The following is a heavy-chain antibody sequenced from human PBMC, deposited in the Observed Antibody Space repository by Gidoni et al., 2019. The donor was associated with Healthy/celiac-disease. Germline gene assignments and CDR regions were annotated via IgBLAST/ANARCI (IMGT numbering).Heavy chain of an antibody. CDR1: GYSFTSYW. D-gene: IGHD6-13*01. V-gene: IGHV5-51*01. J-gene: IGHJ4*02. CDR3: ARPVAAAGDRGYYFDY. Sequence: EVQLVQSGAEVKTPGESLKISCKGSGYSFTSYWIGWVRRMPGKGLEWMGIIYPGDSDTRYSPSFQGQVTISADKSISTAYLQWSSLKASDTAMYYCARPVAAAGDRGYYFDYWGQGTLVTVSS. CDR2: IYPGDSDT.